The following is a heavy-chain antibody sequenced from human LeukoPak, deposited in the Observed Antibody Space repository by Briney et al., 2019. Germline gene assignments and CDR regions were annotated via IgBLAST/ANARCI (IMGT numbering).Heavy chain of an antibody. Sequence: GGSLRLSCGASGFSFRTSWLNWVRQAPGKGLEWVASINPDGSDKYSVDSVKGRFTISRDNAKNSLYLQMNSLRAEDTAVYYCARVWTTSWSRMDVWGKGTTVAVSS. D-gene: IGHD2-2*01. V-gene: IGHV3-7*01. CDR1: GFSFRTSW. CDR2: INPDGSDK. CDR3: ARVWTTSWSRMDV. J-gene: IGHJ6*04.